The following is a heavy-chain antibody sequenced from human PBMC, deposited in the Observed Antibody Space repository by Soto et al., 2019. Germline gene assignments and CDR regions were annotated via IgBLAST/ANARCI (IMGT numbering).Heavy chain of an antibody. Sequence: GGSLRLSCAASGFTFSRYNMNWVRQAPGKGLEWVSFISDSTSYIYYADSVRGRFTISRDNAKNSLYLQMNSLRAEDTAVYYCATDPTTTTGMDVWGQGTTVTVSS. J-gene: IGHJ6*02. D-gene: IGHD4-17*01. CDR1: GFTFSRYN. V-gene: IGHV3-21*01. CDR3: ATDPTTTTGMDV. CDR2: ISDSTSYI.